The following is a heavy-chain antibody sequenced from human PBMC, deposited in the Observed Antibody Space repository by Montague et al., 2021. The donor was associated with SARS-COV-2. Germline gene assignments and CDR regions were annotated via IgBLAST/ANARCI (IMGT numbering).Heavy chain of an antibody. V-gene: IGHV4-59*13. J-gene: IGHJ4*02. Sequence: ETLSLTCTVSGGSISSYYWSWIRQPPGKGLEWIGYIYYSGSTIYNPSLKSRVTISVDTSKNQFSLKLSSVTAADTAVYYCAREPDYGDYFDYWGQGTLVTVSS. CDR1: GGSISSYY. D-gene: IGHD4-17*01. CDR3: AREPDYGDYFDY. CDR2: IYYSGST.